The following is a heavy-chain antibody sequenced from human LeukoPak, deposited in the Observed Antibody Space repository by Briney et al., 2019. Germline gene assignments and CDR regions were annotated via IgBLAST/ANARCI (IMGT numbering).Heavy chain of an antibody. Sequence: ASVKVSCKASGYTFTSYGISWVRQAPGQGLEWMGWISACNGNTNYAQKLQGRVTMTTDTSTSTAYMELSSLRSEDTAVYYCAREGGGATRSDYYFDYWGQGTLVTVSS. J-gene: IGHJ4*02. CDR2: ISACNGNT. V-gene: IGHV1-18*01. CDR1: GYTFTSYG. D-gene: IGHD1-26*01. CDR3: AREGGGATRSDYYFDY.